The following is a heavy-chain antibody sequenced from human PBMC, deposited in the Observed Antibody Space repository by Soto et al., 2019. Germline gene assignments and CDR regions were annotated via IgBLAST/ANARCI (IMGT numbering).Heavy chain of an antibody. D-gene: IGHD3-16*01. CDR2: IYYSGST. CDR1: SGSISSSSYY. CDR3: ARHGAPWYYYYGMDV. V-gene: IGHV4-39*01. J-gene: IGHJ6*02. Sequence: PSETLSLTCTVSSGSISSSSYYWGWIRQPPGKGLEWIGSIYYSGSTYYNPSLKSRVTISVDTSKNQFSLKLSSVTAADTAVYYCARHGAPWYYYYGMDVWGQGTTVTVSS.